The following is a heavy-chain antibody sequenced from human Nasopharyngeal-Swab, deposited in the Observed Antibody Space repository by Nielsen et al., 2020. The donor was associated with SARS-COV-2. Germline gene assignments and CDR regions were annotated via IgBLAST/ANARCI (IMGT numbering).Heavy chain of an antibody. CDR3: ARHYDYVWGSYRPFDY. V-gene: IGHV3-7*01. D-gene: IGHD3-16*02. Sequence: GESLKISCAASGFTFSSYWMSWVRQAPGKGLEWVANIKQDGSEKYYVDPVKGRFTISRDNAKNSLYLQMNSLRAEDTAVYYCARHYDYVWGSYRPFDYWGQGTLVTVSS. CDR2: IKQDGSEK. J-gene: IGHJ4*02. CDR1: GFTFSSYW.